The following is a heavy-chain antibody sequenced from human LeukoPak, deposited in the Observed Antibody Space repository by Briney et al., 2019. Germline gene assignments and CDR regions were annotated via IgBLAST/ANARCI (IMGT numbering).Heavy chain of an antibody. CDR2: TYYRSKWYN. D-gene: IGHD1-26*01. V-gene: IGHV6-1*01. CDR3: ARDPTWVGATGWFDP. Sequence: SQTLSLTCAISGDSVSSNSAAWNWIRQSPSRGLEWLGRTYYRSKWYNEYAVSVKSRITINPDTSKKQYLLHLNFMTPEATADYYCARDPTWVGATGWFDPWGEGTLVTVSS. J-gene: IGHJ5*02. CDR1: GDSVSSNSAA.